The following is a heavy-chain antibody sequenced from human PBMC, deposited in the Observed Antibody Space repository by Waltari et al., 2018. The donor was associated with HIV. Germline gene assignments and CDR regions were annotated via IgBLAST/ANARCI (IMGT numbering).Heavy chain of an antibody. CDR3: ARDHATIFGGGGRDYGMDV. Sequence: QVQLQESGPGLVKPSQTLSLTCTVSGGSISSGGYYWSWIRQHPGKGLEWIGYIYYSGSTYYNPSLKSRVTISVDPSKNQFSLKLSSVTAADTAVYYCARDHATIFGGGGRDYGMDVWGQGTTVTVSS. D-gene: IGHD3-3*01. CDR2: IYYSGST. CDR1: GGSISSGGYY. J-gene: IGHJ6*02. V-gene: IGHV4-31*03.